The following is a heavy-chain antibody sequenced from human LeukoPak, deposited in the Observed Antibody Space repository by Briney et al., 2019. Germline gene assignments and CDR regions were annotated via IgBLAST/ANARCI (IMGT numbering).Heavy chain of an antibody. J-gene: IGHJ4*02. CDR2: ISPRSDYI. V-gene: IGHV3-21*01. CDR1: GFTFSSYS. Sequence: TGGSLRLSCAASGFTFSSYSMSWVRQAPGKGLEWVSSISPRSDYIYYADSLKGRFTISRDNAKDSLYLQMNSLRAEDTAVYYCSRGGTDDPFNSWGQGTLVTVSS. D-gene: IGHD1-1*01. CDR3: SRGGTDDPFNS.